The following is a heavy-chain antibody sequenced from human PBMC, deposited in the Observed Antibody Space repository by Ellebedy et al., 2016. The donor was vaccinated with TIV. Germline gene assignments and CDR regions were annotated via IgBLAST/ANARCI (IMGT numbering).Heavy chain of an antibody. Sequence: GESLKISCVASGFTFSRHYMHWVRQAPGKGLVWVSRIKDDGSETSYVDSVKGRFIISRDNAKNTLYLQMNSLRVEDTAMYYCARDGAVPGGKGEYWGQGTLVTVSS. D-gene: IGHD4-23*01. J-gene: IGHJ4*02. CDR1: GFTFSRHY. CDR3: ARDGAVPGGKGEY. V-gene: IGHV3-74*01. CDR2: IKDDGSET.